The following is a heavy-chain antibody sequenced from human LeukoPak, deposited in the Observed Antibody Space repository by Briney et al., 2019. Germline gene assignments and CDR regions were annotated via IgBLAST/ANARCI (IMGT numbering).Heavy chain of an antibody. V-gene: IGHV1-18*01. CDR1: GYTFTSYG. J-gene: IGHJ5*02. D-gene: IGHD2-15*01. CDR3: ARVYCSGGSCYSNWFDP. CDR2: ISAYNGNT. Sequence: ASVKVSCKASGYTFTSYGISWVRQAPGQGLEWMGWISAYNGNTNYAQKLQGRVTMTTDTSTSTAYMELRSLRSDDTAVYYCARVYCSGGSCYSNWFDPWGQGTLVTVPS.